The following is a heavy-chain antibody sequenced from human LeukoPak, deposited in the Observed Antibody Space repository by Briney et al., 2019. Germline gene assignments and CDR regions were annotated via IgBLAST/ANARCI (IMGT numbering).Heavy chain of an antibody. CDR1: GGSISSSAYY. CDR2: ISYRRNS. J-gene: IGHJ4*02. Sequence: SETLSLTCTVSGGSISSSAYYWGWIRQPPGKGLEWIGSISYRRNSFYNASLKSRVNISVDTARNQFSLKLSSVTAADTAVYYCARRTTMVRGEYFDFWGQGTLVSVSS. D-gene: IGHD3-10*01. V-gene: IGHV4-39*01. CDR3: ARRTTMVRGEYFDF.